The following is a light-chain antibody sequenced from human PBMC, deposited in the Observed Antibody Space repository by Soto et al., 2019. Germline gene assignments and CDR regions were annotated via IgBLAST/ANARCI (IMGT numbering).Light chain of an antibody. J-gene: IGLJ1*01. CDR3: QSYDSSLSGYV. CDR1: SSNIGAGYD. Sequence: QSGLTQPPSVSGATGQRVTISCTGSSSNIGAGYDVHWYQQLPGTAPKLLIYGNSNRPSGVPDRFSGSKSGTSASLAITGLQAEDEADYYCQSYDSSLSGYVFGTGTKVTVL. V-gene: IGLV1-40*01. CDR2: GNS.